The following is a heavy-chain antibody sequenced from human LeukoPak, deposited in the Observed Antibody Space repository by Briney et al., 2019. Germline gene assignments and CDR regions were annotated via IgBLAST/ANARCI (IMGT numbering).Heavy chain of an antibody. D-gene: IGHD3-3*01. J-gene: IGHJ4*02. Sequence: GSLRLSCAASGFTFSSYSMNWVRQAPGKGLEWVSSISSSSSYIYYADSVKGRFTISRDNAKNSLYLQMNSLRAEDTAVYYCARDSAYYDFWSGYFYWGQGTLVTVSS. V-gene: IGHV3-21*01. CDR2: ISSSSSYI. CDR3: ARDSAYYDFWSGYFY. CDR1: GFTFSSYS.